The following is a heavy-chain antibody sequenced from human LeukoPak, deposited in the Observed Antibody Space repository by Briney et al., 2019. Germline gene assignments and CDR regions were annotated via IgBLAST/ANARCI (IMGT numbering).Heavy chain of an antibody. Sequence: SVKVSCKASGGTFSSYAISWVRQAPGQGLEWMGGIIPIFGTANYAQKFQGRVTITADESTSTAYMELSSLRSEDTAVYYCARDGGTMVRGVTSSPGPYYYYYMDVWGKGTTVTVSS. CDR2: IIPIFGTA. J-gene: IGHJ6*03. D-gene: IGHD3-10*01. CDR3: ARDGGTMVRGVTSSPGPYYYYYMDV. CDR1: GGTFSSYA. V-gene: IGHV1-69*13.